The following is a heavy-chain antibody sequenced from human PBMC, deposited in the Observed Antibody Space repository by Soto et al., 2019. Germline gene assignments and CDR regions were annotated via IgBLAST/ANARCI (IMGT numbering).Heavy chain of an antibody. Sequence: QVQLQQWGAGLLMPSETLSLTCAVYGGSFSGYYWSWIRQPPGKGLEWIGEINHSGSTNYNPSLKSRVTISVDTSKNQFSLKLSSVTAADTAVYYCARGETGAFDIWGQGTMVTVSS. CDR2: INHSGST. CDR1: GGSFSGYY. D-gene: IGHD3-9*01. V-gene: IGHV4-34*01. J-gene: IGHJ3*02. CDR3: ARGETGAFDI.